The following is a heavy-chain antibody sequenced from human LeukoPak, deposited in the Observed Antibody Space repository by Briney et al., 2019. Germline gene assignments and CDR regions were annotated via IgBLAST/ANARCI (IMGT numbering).Heavy chain of an antibody. Sequence: GGSLRLSCAASGFTFSSYSMNWVRQAPGKGLEWVSYISGSSSTIYYADSVKGRLTISRDNAKNSLYLQINSLRDEDTAVYYCARVRGNGWYFDLWGRGTLVTVSS. V-gene: IGHV3-48*02. CDR2: ISGSSSTI. J-gene: IGHJ2*01. CDR1: GFTFSSYS. CDR3: ARVRGNGWYFDL. D-gene: IGHD4-23*01.